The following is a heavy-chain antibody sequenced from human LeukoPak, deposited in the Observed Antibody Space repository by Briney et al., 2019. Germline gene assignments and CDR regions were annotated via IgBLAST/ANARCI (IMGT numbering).Heavy chain of an antibody. CDR1: GFTFSSYW. CDR3: ARDRRRYCSSTSCSYAFDI. J-gene: IGHJ3*02. V-gene: IGHV3-7*01. CDR2: IKQDGSEK. D-gene: IGHD2-2*01. Sequence: GGSLRLSCAASGFTFSSYWMSWVRQAPGKGLEWVANIKQDGSEKYYVDSVKGRFTISRDNAKNSLYLQMNSLRAEDTAVYYCARDRRRYCSSTSCSYAFDIWGQGTMVTVSS.